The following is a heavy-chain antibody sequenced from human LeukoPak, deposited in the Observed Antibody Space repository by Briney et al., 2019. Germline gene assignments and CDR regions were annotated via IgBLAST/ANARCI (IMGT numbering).Heavy chain of an antibody. CDR2: IYYSGST. CDR3: ARDLGASQHLSWFGP. Sequence: PSETLSLTCTVSGGSISSGDYYWSWIRQYPEKGLEWIGHIYYSGSTYYSPSLKSRLTISVDTSKSQFSLKLSSVTAADTAVYYCARDLGASQHLSWFGPWGQGTLVTVSS. V-gene: IGHV4-31*03. CDR1: GGSISSGDYY. D-gene: IGHD1-26*01. J-gene: IGHJ5*02.